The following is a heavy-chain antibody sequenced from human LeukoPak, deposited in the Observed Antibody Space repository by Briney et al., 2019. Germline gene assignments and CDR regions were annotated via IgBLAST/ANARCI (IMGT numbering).Heavy chain of an antibody. CDR2: IYYSGST. D-gene: IGHD1-1*01. V-gene: IGHV4-31*03. CDR3: ARGDRTYNWFDP. CDR1: GGSINSGDYY. J-gene: IGHJ5*02. Sequence: SQTLSLTCTVSGGSINSGDYYWSWIRQHPGKGLEWIGYIYYSGSTYHNPSLKSRIIVSVDTSNNQFSLKLSSVTAADTAVYYCARGDRTYNWFDPWGQGTLVTVSS.